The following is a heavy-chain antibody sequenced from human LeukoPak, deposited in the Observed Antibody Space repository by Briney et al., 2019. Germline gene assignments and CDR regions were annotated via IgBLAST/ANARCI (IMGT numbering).Heavy chain of an antibody. CDR3: ARHLAAARYYYGMDV. D-gene: IGHD6-13*01. J-gene: IGHJ6*02. CDR1: GYSFTSYW. Sequence: PGESLKISCKGSGYSFTSYWIGWVRQMPGKGLEWMGIFYPGDSDTRYSPSFQGQVTISADKSISTAYLQWSSLKASDTAMYYCARHLAAARYYYGMDVWGQGTTVTVSS. V-gene: IGHV5-51*01. CDR2: FYPGDSDT.